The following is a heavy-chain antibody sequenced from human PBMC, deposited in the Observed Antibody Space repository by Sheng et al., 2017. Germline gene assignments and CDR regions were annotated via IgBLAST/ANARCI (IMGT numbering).Heavy chain of an antibody. V-gene: IGHV4-59*01. Sequence: QVQLQESGPGMVKPSETLSLTCTVSGGSISSYYWSWIRQPPGKGLEWIGYIYYSGSTNYNPSLKSRVTISVDTSKNQFSLKLSSVTAADTAVYYCARCRDTTSVTTFHWYFDLWGRDTLVTVSS. D-gene: IGHD4-17*01. J-gene: IGHJ2*01. CDR1: GGSISSYY. CDR3: ARCRDTTSVTTFHWYFDL. CDR2: IYYSGST.